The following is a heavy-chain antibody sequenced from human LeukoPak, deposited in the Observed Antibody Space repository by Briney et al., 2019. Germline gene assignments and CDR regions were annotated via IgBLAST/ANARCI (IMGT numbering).Heavy chain of an antibody. D-gene: IGHD1-14*01. CDR1: GFTFSNFW. V-gene: IGHV3-7*01. J-gene: IGHJ4*02. Sequence: GGSLRLSCAASGFTFSNFWMTWVRQAPGKGLELVANIKQDGSEKYYVDSVKGRFTISRDNAKNSLYLQMNSLRAEDTAVYYCARNQRRLDYWGQGTLVTVSS. CDR2: IKQDGSEK. CDR3: ARNQRRLDY.